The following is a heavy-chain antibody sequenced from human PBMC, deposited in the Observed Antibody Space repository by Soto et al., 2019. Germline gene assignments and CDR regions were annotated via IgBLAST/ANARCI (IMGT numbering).Heavy chain of an antibody. CDR2: TSGSGGST. CDR1: GFTFSRYT. J-gene: IGHJ5*02. D-gene: IGHD2-15*01. V-gene: IGHV3-23*01. CDR3: AKDLLGYCSGGSCSHNWFDP. Sequence: WGSLRLSCAPSGFTFSRYTISWDRHAPRKGLECDSPTSGSGGSTYYADSVKGRFTLSREYCKNTLYLQMNILRAEDTAVYYCAKDLLGYCSGGSCSHNWFDPWGQGTMGT.